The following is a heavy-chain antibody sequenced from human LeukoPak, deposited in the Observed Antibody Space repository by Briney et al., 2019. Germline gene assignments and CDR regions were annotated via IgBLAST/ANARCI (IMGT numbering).Heavy chain of an antibody. CDR2: ISSSSSYI. D-gene: IGHD2-15*01. J-gene: IGHJ6*04. V-gene: IGHV3-21*01. Sequence: GGSLRLSCAASGFTFSSYSMNWVRQAPGKGLEWVSSISSSSSYIYYADSVKGRFTISRDNAKNSLYLQMNSLRAEDTAVYYCARDRCSGGSCVPGVGHCDVWGKGTTVTVSS. CDR1: GFTFSSYS. CDR3: ARDRCSGGSCVPGVGHCDV.